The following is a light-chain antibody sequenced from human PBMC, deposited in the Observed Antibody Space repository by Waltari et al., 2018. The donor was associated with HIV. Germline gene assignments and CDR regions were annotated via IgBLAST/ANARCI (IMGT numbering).Light chain of an antibody. V-gene: IGLV1-40*01. CDR2: GNT. Sequence: QSVLAQPPSVSGAPGQRVTIPCTGSSSNIGAGYDVHWYQQLPGTAPKFLIYGNTNRPSGVPDRFSGSKSGSSASLAITGLQAEDEADYYCQSYDTSLSAYVFGTGTKVTVL. CDR3: QSYDTSLSAYV. CDR1: SSNIGAGYD. J-gene: IGLJ1*01.